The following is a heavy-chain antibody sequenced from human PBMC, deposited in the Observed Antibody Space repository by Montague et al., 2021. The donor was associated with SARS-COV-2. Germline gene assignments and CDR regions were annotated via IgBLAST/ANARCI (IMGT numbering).Heavy chain of an antibody. V-gene: IGHV4-59*01. J-gene: IGHJ4*02. D-gene: IGHD3-22*01. CDR3: ARGSHYYDSSGYYFDY. Sequence: SETLSLTCTVSGGSISSYYWSWIRQPPGQGLEWIGYIYYSGSTNYNPSLKSRVTISVDTSKNQFSLKLSSVTAADTAVYYCARGSHYYDSSGYYFDYWGQGTLVTVSS. CDR1: GGSISSYY. CDR2: IYYSGST.